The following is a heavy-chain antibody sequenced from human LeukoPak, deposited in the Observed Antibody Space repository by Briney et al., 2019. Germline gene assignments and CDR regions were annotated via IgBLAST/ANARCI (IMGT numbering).Heavy chain of an antibody. D-gene: IGHD3-9*01. V-gene: IGHV3-7*01. CDR1: GFTFSSYW. Sequence: GGSLRLSCAASGFTFSSYWMSWVRQAPGKGLEWVANIKQDGSGKYYVDSVKGRFTISRDNSESTLFLQMNSLRSDDTAVYYCAEDFLNLHHSWGQGNLV. J-gene: IGHJ5*01. CDR2: IKQDGSGK. CDR3: AEDFLNLHHS.